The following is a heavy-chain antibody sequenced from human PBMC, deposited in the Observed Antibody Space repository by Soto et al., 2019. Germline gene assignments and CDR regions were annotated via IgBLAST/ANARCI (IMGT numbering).Heavy chain of an antibody. CDR2: MYNSERT. V-gene: IGHV4-4*07. Sequence: LSLTCTVSGGSISGYYWSWIRQPAGKGLEWIGRMYNSERTNYNPSLKSRVTMSMDTSKNQFSLKLTSVTAADTAVYFCAREPLAHSYFDLWGQGTLVTVSS. J-gene: IGHJ4*02. CDR3: AREPLAHSYFDL. CDR1: GGSISGYY.